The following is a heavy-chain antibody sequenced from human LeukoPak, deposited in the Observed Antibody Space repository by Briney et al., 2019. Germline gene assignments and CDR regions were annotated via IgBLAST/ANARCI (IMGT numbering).Heavy chain of an antibody. Sequence: RGSLRLSCAASGFTFSDYYMSWIRQAPGKGLEWVSYISSSGSTIYYADSVKGRFTISRDSAKNSLYLQMNSLRAEDTAVYYCARDACSSTSCYVDYWGQGTLVTVSS. D-gene: IGHD2-2*01. CDR3: ARDACSSTSCYVDY. CDR1: GFTFSDYY. V-gene: IGHV3-11*04. J-gene: IGHJ4*02. CDR2: ISSSGSTI.